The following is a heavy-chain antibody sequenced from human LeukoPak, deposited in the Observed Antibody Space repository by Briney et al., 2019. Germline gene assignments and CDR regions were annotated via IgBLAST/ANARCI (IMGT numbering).Heavy chain of an antibody. CDR3: ARNEYATGWFDH. Sequence: ASVKVSCKASGYTFTSFDINWVRQATGQGLEWLGWMTPNSGQTGYAQKFQGRVTLTRDTSTSTAYMELGSLTSEDTAVYYCARNEYATGWFDHWGQGTVVTVSS. CDR2: MTPNSGQT. CDR1: GYTFTSFD. D-gene: IGHD2-2*01. J-gene: IGHJ5*02. V-gene: IGHV1-8*01.